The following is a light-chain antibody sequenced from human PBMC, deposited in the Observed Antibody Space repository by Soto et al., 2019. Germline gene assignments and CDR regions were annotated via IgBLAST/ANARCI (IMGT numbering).Light chain of an antibody. Sequence: EIVMTQYPATLSGSPGERATLSCGASQSVSSNLDWYQQKPGKAPRLLIHGASTRATGIPERLSGSGYGTDLTLTISRMEHEDFEVYYCQQRSNWTLTFGGGTKVDIK. CDR1: QSVSSN. CDR3: QQRSNWTLT. J-gene: IGKJ4*01. CDR2: GAS. V-gene: IGKV3-15*01.